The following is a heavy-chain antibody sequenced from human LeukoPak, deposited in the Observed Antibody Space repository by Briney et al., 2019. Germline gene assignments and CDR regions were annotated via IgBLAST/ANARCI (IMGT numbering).Heavy chain of an antibody. D-gene: IGHD1-26*01. V-gene: IGHV3-74*01. CDR2: INSDGNII. J-gene: IGHJ4*02. CDR1: GFTFRTYW. Sequence: GGSLRLSCAVSGFTFRTYWMHWVRQVPGKGLVWVSRINSDGNIITYADSVKGRFTISRDNTRNMVYLQMNSLTAEDSAVYYCVAGMGNYWGQGTLVSV. CDR3: VAGMGNY.